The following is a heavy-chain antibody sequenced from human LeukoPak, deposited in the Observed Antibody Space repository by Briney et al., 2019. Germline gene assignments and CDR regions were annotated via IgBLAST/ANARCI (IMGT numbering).Heavy chain of an antibody. D-gene: IGHD5-12*01. CDR3: ARGSWLRFTIDY. V-gene: IGHV1-18*01. J-gene: IGHJ4*02. Sequence: VASVKVSCKASGYTFNDYGVSWVRQAPGQGLEWMGWISAYNDKTNYAQKFQGRGTLTTDTSTSTVYMELRSLTSDDTAVYYCARGSWLRFTIDYWGQGTLVTVSS. CDR1: GYTFNDYG. CDR2: ISAYNDKT.